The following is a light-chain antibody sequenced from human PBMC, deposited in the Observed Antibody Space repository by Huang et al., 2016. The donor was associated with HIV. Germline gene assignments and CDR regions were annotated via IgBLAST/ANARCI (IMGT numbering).Light chain of an antibody. CDR3: QQRSNWPPWT. V-gene: IGKV3-11*01. Sequence: EIVLTQSPATLYLSPGERATLSCRASQSVSSDLAWYQQKPGQAPRRLIYDTSSRATGLPARFSGSGSVTDFTLTISSLEPEDFAVDYCQQRSNWPPWTFGQGTKVEIK. CDR1: QSVSSD. J-gene: IGKJ1*01. CDR2: DTS.